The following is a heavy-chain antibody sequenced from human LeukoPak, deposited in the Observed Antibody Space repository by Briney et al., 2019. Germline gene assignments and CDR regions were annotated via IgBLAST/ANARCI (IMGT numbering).Heavy chain of an antibody. CDR2: MSGSGGTT. V-gene: IGHV3-23*01. CDR1: GFTFSSYA. D-gene: IGHD3-9*01. J-gene: IGHJ4*02. CDR3: AKATITKGCDY. Sequence: GGSLRLSCAASGFTFSSYAMNWVRQAPGKGLEWVSSMSGSGGTTYYADSVKGRFTISRDDSKNTLYLQMNSLRAEDTAVYYCAKATITKGCDYWGQGTLVTVSS.